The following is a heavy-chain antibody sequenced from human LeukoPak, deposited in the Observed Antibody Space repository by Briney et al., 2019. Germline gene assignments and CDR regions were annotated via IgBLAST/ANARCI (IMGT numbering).Heavy chain of an antibody. CDR2: IIPILGIA. CDR1: GGTFSSYA. Sequence: GASVEVSCKASGGTFSSYAISWVRQAPGQGLEWMGRIIPILGIANYAQKFQGRVTITADKSTSTAYMELSSLRSEDTAVYYCARVAAMVPSPIDYWGQGTLVTASS. J-gene: IGHJ4*02. D-gene: IGHD5-18*01. V-gene: IGHV1-69*04. CDR3: ARVAAMVPSPIDY.